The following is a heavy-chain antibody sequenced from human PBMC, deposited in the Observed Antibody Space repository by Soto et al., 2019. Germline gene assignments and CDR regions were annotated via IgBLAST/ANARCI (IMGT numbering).Heavy chain of an antibody. V-gene: IGHV1-69*01. J-gene: IGHJ5*02. CDR1: GGTFSSYA. Sequence: QVQLVQSGAEVKKPGSSVKVSCKASGGTFSSYAISWVRQAPGQGLEWMGGIIPIFGTANYAQKFQGRVTTTADESTSTAYMELSSLRSEDTAVYYCERAALYCSGGSCYSNWFDPWGQGTLVTVSS. CDR3: ERAALYCSGGSCYSNWFDP. D-gene: IGHD2-15*01. CDR2: IIPIFGTA.